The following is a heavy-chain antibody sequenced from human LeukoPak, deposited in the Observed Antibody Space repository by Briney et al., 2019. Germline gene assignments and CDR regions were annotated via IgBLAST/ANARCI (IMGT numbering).Heavy chain of an antibody. Sequence: SETLSLTCTVSGGSVSSGSYYWSWIRQPPGKGLEWIGYIYYSGSTNYNPSLKRRVTISVDTSKNQFSLKRSSVTAADTAVYYCARTFGSYGWFDPWGQGTLVTVSS. CDR3: ARTFGSYGWFDP. J-gene: IGHJ5*02. V-gene: IGHV4-61*01. CDR1: GGSVSSGSYY. CDR2: IYYSGST. D-gene: IGHD1-26*01.